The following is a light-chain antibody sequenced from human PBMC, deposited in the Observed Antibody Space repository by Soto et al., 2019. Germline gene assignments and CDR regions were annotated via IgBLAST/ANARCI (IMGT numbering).Light chain of an antibody. V-gene: IGKV1-5*03. Sequence: DIQKTQSPSTLSASVGDRVTITCRASQSISSRLAWYQQRPVKAPNLLIHTASTLKSGVPSRFIGSGFGTEFTLTISSRQPDDVAAYYCQHYDFKSGLTFGGGTKVEI. CDR1: QSISSR. CDR2: TAS. J-gene: IGKJ4*01. CDR3: QHYDFKSGLT.